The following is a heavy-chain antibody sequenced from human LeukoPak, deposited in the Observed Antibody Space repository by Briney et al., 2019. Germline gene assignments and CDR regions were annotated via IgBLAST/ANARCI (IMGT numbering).Heavy chain of an antibody. CDR1: GCIFGDYS. Sequence: GGSLRLSCAASGCIFGDYSMNWVRQAPGKGLEWGSAISSGGSVTYYADSLRGRFTISRDNAKDSVLLQMNSLRVEGTAVYFCSREPAMDVWGKGTTVSVSS. CDR2: ISSGGSVT. J-gene: IGHJ6*03. CDR3: SREPAMDV. V-gene: IGHV3-21*01.